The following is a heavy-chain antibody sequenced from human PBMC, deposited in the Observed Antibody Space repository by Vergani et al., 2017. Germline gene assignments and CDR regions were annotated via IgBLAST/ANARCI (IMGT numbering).Heavy chain of an antibody. V-gene: IGHV3-23*01. Sequence: EVQLLESGGGLVQPGGSLRLSCAASGFTFSSYAMSWVRQAPGKGLEWVSAISGSGGSTYYADSVKGRFTISRDNSKNTLYLQMNSLRAEDTAVYYCAKDRLLWFGELSVLDYWGQGTLVTVSS. CDR1: GFTFSSYA. D-gene: IGHD3-10*01. CDR3: AKDRLLWFGELSVLDY. J-gene: IGHJ4*02. CDR2: ISGSGGST.